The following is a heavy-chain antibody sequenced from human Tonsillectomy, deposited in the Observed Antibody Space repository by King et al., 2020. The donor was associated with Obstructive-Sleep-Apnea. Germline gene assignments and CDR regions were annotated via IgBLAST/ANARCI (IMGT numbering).Heavy chain of an antibody. CDR3: ARESYYYGSGSYYGLFGY. Sequence: VQLVESGGGLVQPGGSLRLSWAASGFTVSSNYMSWVRQAPGKGLEWVSVIYSGGSTYYADSVKGRFTISRDNSKNTLYLQMNSLRAEDTAVYYCARESYYYGSGSYYGLFGYWGQGTLVTVSS. CDR2: IYSGGST. CDR1: GFTVSSNY. J-gene: IGHJ4*02. D-gene: IGHD3-10*01. V-gene: IGHV3-66*01.